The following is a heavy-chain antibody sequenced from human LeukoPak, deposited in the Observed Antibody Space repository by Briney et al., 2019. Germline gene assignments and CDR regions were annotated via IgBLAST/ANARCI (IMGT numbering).Heavy chain of an antibody. Sequence: PSETLSLTCAVYGGSFSGYYWSWIRQPPGKELEWIGEINHSGSTNYNPSLKSRVTISVDTSKNQFSLKLSSVTAADTAVYYCARAPTYCSGGSCYSHAFDIWGQGTMVTVSS. J-gene: IGHJ3*02. V-gene: IGHV4-34*01. D-gene: IGHD2-15*01. CDR3: ARAPTYCSGGSCYSHAFDI. CDR1: GGSFSGYY. CDR2: INHSGST.